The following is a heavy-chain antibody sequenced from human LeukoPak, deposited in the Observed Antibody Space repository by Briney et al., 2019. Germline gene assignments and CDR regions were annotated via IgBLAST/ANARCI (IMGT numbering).Heavy chain of an antibody. V-gene: IGHV1-8*01. CDR3: ARGLGFGEFSDY. D-gene: IGHD3-10*01. CDR1: GYTFTGYD. CDR2: MNPNSGNT. Sequence: ASVKVSCKASGYTFTGYDINWVRQATGQGLEWMGWMNPNSGNTGYAQKFQGRVTMTRNTSISTAYMELSSLRSEDTAVYYCARGLGFGEFSDYWGQGTLVTVSS. J-gene: IGHJ4*02.